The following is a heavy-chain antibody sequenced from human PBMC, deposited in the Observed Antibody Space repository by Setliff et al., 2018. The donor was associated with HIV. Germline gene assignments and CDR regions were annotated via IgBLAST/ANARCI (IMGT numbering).Heavy chain of an antibody. CDR1: GYSISSGYY. D-gene: IGHD3-16*02. J-gene: IGHJ4*02. V-gene: IGHV4-38-2*01. CDR3: ARHRRSLNYYFDY. CDR2: IYYSGST. Sequence: SETLSLTCDVSGYSISSGYYWGWIRQSPGKGLEWIGYIYYSGSTYYNPSLKSRVTISVDTSKNQFSLKLSSVTAADTAVYYCARHRRSLNYYFDYWGQGTLVTVSS.